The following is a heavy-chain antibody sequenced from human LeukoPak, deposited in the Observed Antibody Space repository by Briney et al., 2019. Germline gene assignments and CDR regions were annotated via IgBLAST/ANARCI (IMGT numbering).Heavy chain of an antibody. CDR3: ARDHRTHDFWSGYLAY. CDR2: INPNSGGT. V-gene: IGHV1-2*02. CDR1: GYTFTGYY. D-gene: IGHD3-3*01. J-gene: IGHJ4*02. Sequence: ASVKVSCKASGYTFTGYYMHWVRQAPGQGLEWMGWINPNSGGTNYAQKFQGRVTMTRDTSISTAYMELSRLRSDDTAVYYCARDHRTHDFWSGYLAYWGQGTLVTVSS.